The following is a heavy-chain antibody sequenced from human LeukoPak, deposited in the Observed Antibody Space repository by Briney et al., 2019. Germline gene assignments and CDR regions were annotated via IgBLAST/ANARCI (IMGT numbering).Heavy chain of an antibody. CDR2: IYYSGST. Sequence: PSETLSLTCTVSGGSISSGGYYWSWIRQHPGKGLEWIGYIYYSGSTYYNPSLKSRVTISVDTSKNQFSLKLSSVTAADTAVYYCARVEGDFWSGSHAFDIWGQGTMVTVSS. V-gene: IGHV4-31*03. CDR3: ARVEGDFWSGSHAFDI. J-gene: IGHJ3*02. CDR1: GGSISSGGYY. D-gene: IGHD3-3*01.